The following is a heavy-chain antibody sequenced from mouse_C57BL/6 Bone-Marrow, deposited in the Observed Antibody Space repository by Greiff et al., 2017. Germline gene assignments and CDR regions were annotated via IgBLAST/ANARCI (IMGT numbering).Heavy chain of an antibody. CDR2: ISDGGSYT. V-gene: IGHV5-4*01. CDR1: GFTFSSYA. Sequence: EVQLQESGGGLVKPGGSLKLSCAASGFTFSSYAMSWVRQTPEKRLEWVATISDGGSYTYYPDNVKGRFTISRENAKNNLYLQMSHLKSEDTAMYYCARAMALPAMDYWGQGTSVTVSS. D-gene: IGHD2-3*01. J-gene: IGHJ4*01. CDR3: ARAMALPAMDY.